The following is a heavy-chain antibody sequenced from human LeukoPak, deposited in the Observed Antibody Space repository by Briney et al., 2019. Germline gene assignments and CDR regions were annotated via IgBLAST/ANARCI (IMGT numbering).Heavy chain of an antibody. J-gene: IGHJ6*03. CDR1: GGSISSYY. CDR2: LYYSGNT. D-gene: IGHD2-15*01. V-gene: IGHV4-39*01. Sequence: SETLSLTCTVSGGSISSYYWGWIRQPPGKGLEWIGSLYYSGNTYYNPSLKSRVTISVDTSKNQFSLKLSSVTAADTAVYYCARVVRSSTWDHYYYYYMDVWGKGTTVTVSS. CDR3: ARVVRSSTWDHYYYYYMDV.